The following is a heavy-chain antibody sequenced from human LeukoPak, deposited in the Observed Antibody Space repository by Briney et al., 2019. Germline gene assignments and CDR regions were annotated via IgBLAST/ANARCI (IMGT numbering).Heavy chain of an antibody. V-gene: IGHV3-7*04. J-gene: IGHJ3*02. Sequence: GGSLRLSCAASGFTFSSFWMTWVRQAPGKGLEWVANIRQDGSEKYYVDSVEGRFTISRDNAKKSLFLQMNSLRVEDTAVYYCARDMRGHGFDIWGQGTMVTVSS. D-gene: IGHD2-2*01. CDR3: ARDMRGHGFDI. CDR2: IRQDGSEK. CDR1: GFTFSSFW.